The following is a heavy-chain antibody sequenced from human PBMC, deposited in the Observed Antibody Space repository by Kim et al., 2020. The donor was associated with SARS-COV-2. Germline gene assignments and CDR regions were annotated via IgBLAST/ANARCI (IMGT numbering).Heavy chain of an antibody. Sequence: SETLSLTCTVSGGSISSSSYYWCWIRQPPGKGLEWIGSIYYSGSTYYNPSLKSRVTISVDTSKNQFSLKLSSVTAADTAVYYCARFGDGYNFFSLDYWGQGTLVTVSS. V-gene: IGHV4-39*07. CDR2: IYYSGST. CDR1: GGSISSSSYY. CDR3: ARFGDGYNFFSLDY. J-gene: IGHJ4*02. D-gene: IGHD5-12*01.